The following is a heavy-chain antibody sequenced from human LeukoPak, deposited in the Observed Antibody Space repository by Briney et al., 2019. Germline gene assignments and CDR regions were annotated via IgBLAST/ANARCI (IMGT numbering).Heavy chain of an antibody. CDR3: ARGRDRSGWSSRAIDY. V-gene: IGHV1-8*03. CDR2: MNPNSGNT. D-gene: IGHD6-19*01. Sequence: ASVKVSCKASGYTFTSYDINWVRQATGQGLEWMGWMNPNSGNTGYAQKFQGRVTITRNTSISTAYMELSSLRSEDTAVYYCARGRDRSGWSSRAIDYWGQGTLVTVSS. J-gene: IGHJ4*02. CDR1: GYTFTSYD.